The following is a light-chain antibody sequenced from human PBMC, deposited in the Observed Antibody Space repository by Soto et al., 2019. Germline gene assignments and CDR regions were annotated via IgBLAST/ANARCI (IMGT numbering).Light chain of an antibody. Sequence: EIVLTQSPGILSLSPGERATLSCRASQSVSNDFLAWYQQKPGQAPRLLIGASSRATGIPDRFSVSGSGTDFTLTISRLEPEDLAVYYCQQYDNWPRTFGQGTKVDIK. V-gene: IGKV3-20*01. CDR2: GAS. CDR3: QQYDNWPRT. CDR1: QSVSNDF. J-gene: IGKJ1*01.